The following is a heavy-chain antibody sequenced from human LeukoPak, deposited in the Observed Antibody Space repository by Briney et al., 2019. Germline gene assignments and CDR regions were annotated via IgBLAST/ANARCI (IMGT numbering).Heavy chain of an antibody. J-gene: IGHJ6*03. Sequence: ASVKVSCKASGYTFTSYDINWVRQATGQGLEWMGWIDPNSDNTGYPQKFQGRVTITWNTSISTTYMELSSLRSEDTAVYYCARGPSGSWSSRVRYMDVWGKGTTVTVSS. CDR2: IDPNSDNT. CDR3: ARGPSGSWSSRVRYMDV. D-gene: IGHD6-13*01. CDR1: GYTFTSYD. V-gene: IGHV1-8*03.